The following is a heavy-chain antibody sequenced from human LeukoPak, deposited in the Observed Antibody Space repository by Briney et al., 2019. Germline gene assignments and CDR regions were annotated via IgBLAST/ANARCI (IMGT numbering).Heavy chain of an antibody. D-gene: IGHD6-13*01. V-gene: IGHV3-30*02. Sequence: GGSLRLSCAASGFTLSSYGMHWVRQAPGKGLEWVAFIRYDGSNKYYADSVKGRFTISRDNSKNTLYLQMNSLRAEDTAVYYCAKDPEVRRVSGIAAAGPPFDYWGQGTLVTVSS. CDR2: IRYDGSNK. J-gene: IGHJ4*02. CDR3: AKDPEVRRVSGIAAAGPPFDY. CDR1: GFTLSSYG.